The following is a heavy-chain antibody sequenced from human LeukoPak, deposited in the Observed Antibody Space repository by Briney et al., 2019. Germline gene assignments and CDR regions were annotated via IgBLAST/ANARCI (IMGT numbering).Heavy chain of an antibody. D-gene: IGHD3-10*01. V-gene: IGHV1-69*01. J-gene: IGHJ6*03. CDR1: GGTFSSYA. CDR3: ARVRSYYGSGSYFGSLYYMDV. Sequence: SVKVSCKASGGTFSSYAISWVRQAPGQGLEWMGGIIPIFGTATYAQKFQGRVTITADESTSTAYMELSSLRSEDTAVDYCARVRSYYGSGSYFGSLYYMDVWGKGTTVTVSS. CDR2: IIPIFGTA.